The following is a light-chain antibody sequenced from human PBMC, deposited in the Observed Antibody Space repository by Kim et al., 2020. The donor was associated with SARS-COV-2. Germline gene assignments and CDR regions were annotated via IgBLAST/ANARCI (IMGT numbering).Light chain of an antibody. Sequence: SASVGDRVTFTWRASQRISSWLAWYQQKPGKAPNLLIFAASTLQGGVPSRFSGSGSGTDFTLTISSLQPEDSATYYCQQANSFPYTFGQGTKLEI. CDR1: QRISSW. J-gene: IGKJ2*01. CDR3: QQANSFPYT. V-gene: IGKV1-12*01. CDR2: AAS.